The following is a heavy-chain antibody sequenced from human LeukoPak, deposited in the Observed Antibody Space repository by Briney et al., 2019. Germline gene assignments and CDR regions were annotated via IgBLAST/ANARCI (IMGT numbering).Heavy chain of an antibody. CDR3: ARGDYDFWSGYYPSHFDY. Sequence: ASVKVSCKASGYAFTSYGISWVRQAPGQGLEWMGWISAYNGNTNYAQKLQDRVTMTTDTSTSTAYMELRSLRSDDTAVYYCARGDYDFWSGYYPSHFDYWGQGTLVTVSS. D-gene: IGHD3-3*01. CDR1: GYAFTSYG. V-gene: IGHV1-18*01. J-gene: IGHJ4*02. CDR2: ISAYNGNT.